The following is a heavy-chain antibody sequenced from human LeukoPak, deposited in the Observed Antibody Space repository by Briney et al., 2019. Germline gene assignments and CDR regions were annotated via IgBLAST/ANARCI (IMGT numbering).Heavy chain of an antibody. CDR3: ARGSLLVAVGGGNWFDP. J-gene: IGHJ5*02. Sequence: ASVKVSCKASGYTFTDYYMHWVRQAPGQGLESMGWINPNSGGTNYAQKFQGRVTMTRDTSISTAYMDLNRLRSDDTAVYYWARGSLLVAVGGGNWFDPWGQGTLLTVSS. D-gene: IGHD2-15*01. CDR2: INPNSGGT. CDR1: GYTFTDYY. V-gene: IGHV1-2*02.